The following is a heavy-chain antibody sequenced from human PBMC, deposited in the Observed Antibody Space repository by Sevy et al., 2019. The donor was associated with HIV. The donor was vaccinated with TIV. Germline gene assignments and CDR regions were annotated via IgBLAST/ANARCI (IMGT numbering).Heavy chain of an antibody. V-gene: IGHV4-59*08. Sequence: SETLSLTCTVSGGSISSYYWSWIRQPPGKGLEWIGYIYYSESTNYNPSLKSRVTISVDTSKNQFSLKLSSVTAADTAVYYCARHGVGTAAAVSFDYWGQGTLVTVSS. J-gene: IGHJ4*02. CDR2: IYYSEST. CDR3: ARHGVGTAAAVSFDY. CDR1: GGSISSYY. D-gene: IGHD6-13*01.